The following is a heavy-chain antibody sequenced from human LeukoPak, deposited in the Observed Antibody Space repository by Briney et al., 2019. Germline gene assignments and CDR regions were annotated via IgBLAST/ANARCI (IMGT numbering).Heavy chain of an antibody. J-gene: IGHJ5*02. CDR3: AREHDYVWGSYEP. CDR2: INHSGST. V-gene: IGHV4-34*01. D-gene: IGHD3-16*01. Sequence: SSETLSLTCAVYGGSFSGYYWSWIRQPPGKGLEWIGEINHSGSTNYNPSLKSRVTISVDTSKNQFSLKLSSVTAADTAVYYCAREHDYVWGSYEPWGQGTLVTVSS. CDR1: GGSFSGYY.